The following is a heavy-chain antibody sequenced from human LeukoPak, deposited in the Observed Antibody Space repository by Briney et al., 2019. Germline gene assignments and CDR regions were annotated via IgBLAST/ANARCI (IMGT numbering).Heavy chain of an antibody. J-gene: IGHJ6*02. V-gene: IGHV1-18*01. CDR3: ARDASGSYYWTYYYGMDV. CDR2: ISAYNGNT. CDR1: GYTFTSYG. D-gene: IGHD1-26*01. Sequence: ASVKVSCKASGYTFTSYGISWVRQAPGQGLEWMGWISAYNGNTNYAQKLQGRVTMTTDTSTSTAYMELRSLRSDDTAVYYCARDASGSYYWTYYYGMDVWGQGTTVTVSS.